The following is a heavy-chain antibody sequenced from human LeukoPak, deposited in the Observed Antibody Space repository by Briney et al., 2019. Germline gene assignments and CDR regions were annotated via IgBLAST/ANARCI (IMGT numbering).Heavy chain of an antibody. Sequence: PSETLSLTCTVSGGSISSYYWSWIRQPPGKGLEWIGYIYTSGSTNYDPSLKSRVTISVDTSKNQFSLKLSSVTAADTAVYYCARRTFDFWSGDDAFDIWGQGTMVTVSS. D-gene: IGHD3-3*01. V-gene: IGHV4-4*09. CDR3: ARRTFDFWSGDDAFDI. J-gene: IGHJ3*02. CDR1: GGSISSYY. CDR2: IYTSGST.